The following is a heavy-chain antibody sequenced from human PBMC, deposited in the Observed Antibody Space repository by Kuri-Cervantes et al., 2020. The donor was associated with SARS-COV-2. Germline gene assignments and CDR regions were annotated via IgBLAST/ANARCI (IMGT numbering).Heavy chain of an antibody. CDR2: ISTGSKYV. V-gene: IGHV3-21*01. CDR1: GFTFSSYG. D-gene: IGHD4-23*01. Sequence: GESLKISCAASGFTFSSYGMHWVRQAPGKGLEWVSSISTGSKYVYYADSLKGRFSVSRDNARNSLYLQMSTLRAEDTAVYYCARDSDYGGGFDLWGHGNPVHVAS. J-gene: IGHJ5*02. CDR3: ARDSDYGGGFDL.